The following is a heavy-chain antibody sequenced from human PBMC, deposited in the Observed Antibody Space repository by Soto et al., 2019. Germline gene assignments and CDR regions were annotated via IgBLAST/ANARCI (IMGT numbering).Heavy chain of an antibody. CDR2: IAVGSGYT. D-gene: IGHD2-8*01. CDR1: GFTFTSSA. CDR3: AADATAWQQMVPSDY. Sequence: SVKVSCKASGFTFTSSAFQWVRPARGQRLEWIGWIAVGSGYTNYAQRFQDRVTLTRDMSTATTYMELSRLTSEDTAIYYCAADATAWQQMVPSDYWGQGTLVTVS. J-gene: IGHJ4*02. V-gene: IGHV1-58*01.